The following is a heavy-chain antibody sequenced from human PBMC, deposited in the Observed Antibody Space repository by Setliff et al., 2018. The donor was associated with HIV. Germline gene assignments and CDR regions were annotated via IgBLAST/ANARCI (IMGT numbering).Heavy chain of an antibody. CDR1: GYTFTNYY. V-gene: IGHV1-46*01. CDR3: ARCYYDSSGPTDAFDI. CDR2: INPSGGKT. Sequence: VASVKVSCKASGYTFTNYYIHWVRQAPGQGLEWMGLINPSGGKTSYAKKFQGRLTMTRDTSRSTVYMELSSLRSEDTAMYYCARCYYDSSGPTDAFDIWGQGIVVTVTS. D-gene: IGHD3-22*01. J-gene: IGHJ3*02.